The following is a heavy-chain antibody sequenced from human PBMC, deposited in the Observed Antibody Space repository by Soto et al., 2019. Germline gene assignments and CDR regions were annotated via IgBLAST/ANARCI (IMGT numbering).Heavy chain of an antibody. CDR1: GYTFTSYA. V-gene: IGHV1-3*01. Sequence: SVKVSCKASGYTFTSYAMHWVRQAPGQRLEWMGWINAGNGNTKYSQKFQGRVTITRDTSASTAYMELSSLRSEDTAVYYCARDLYYYDSSGYYLPGYWGQGTLVTVSS. J-gene: IGHJ4*02. CDR2: INAGNGNT. D-gene: IGHD3-22*01. CDR3: ARDLYYYDSSGYYLPGY.